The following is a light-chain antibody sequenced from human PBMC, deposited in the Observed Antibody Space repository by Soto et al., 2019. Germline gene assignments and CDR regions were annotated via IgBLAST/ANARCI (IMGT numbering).Light chain of an antibody. CDR1: SSDVGNYNL. CDR3: CSYAGSTTFRVL. Sequence: QSALTQPASVSGSPGQSITISCTGTSSDVGNYNLVSWYQQHPGKAPKLMIYEGSKRPPGVSNRFSGSKSSNTASLTISGLQAEDEADYYCCSYAGSTTFRVLFGGGTKLTVL. CDR2: EGS. V-gene: IGLV2-23*03. J-gene: IGLJ2*01.